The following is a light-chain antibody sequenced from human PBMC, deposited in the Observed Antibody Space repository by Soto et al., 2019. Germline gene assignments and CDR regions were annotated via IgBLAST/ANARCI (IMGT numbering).Light chain of an antibody. CDR3: QVWDSRIVV. J-gene: IGLJ2*01. Sequence: SYELTQPLSVSVALGQTAKITCGGNNIGGKNVHWYQQKSGQAPVLVIYRDTNRPSGIPERFSGSNSGNTATLTITRAQAGDEADYYCQVWDSRIVVFGGGTKVTVL. CDR2: RDT. V-gene: IGLV3-9*01. CDR1: NIGGKN.